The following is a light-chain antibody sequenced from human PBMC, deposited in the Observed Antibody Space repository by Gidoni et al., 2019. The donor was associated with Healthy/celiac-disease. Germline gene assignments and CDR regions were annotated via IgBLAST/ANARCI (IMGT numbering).Light chain of an antibody. J-gene: IGKJ1*01. V-gene: IGKV1-12*01. CDR1: QGISSW. Sequence: MRRTECPSSVSASVGDRVTITCRARQGISSWLGWYQQKPGKAPKPLIYAGSSLQSGVLSRCSGRGSVTDFTRTSSSLQPEDFATYYCQQANSFPRTFXXXTKGEIK. CDR2: AGS. CDR3: QQANSFPRT.